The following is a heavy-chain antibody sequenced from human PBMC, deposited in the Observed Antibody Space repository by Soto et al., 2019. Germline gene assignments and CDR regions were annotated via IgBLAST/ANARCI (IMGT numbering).Heavy chain of an antibody. J-gene: IGHJ5*02. D-gene: IGHD3-16*01. CDR2: IFVNGGT. Sequence: SETLSLTCTVSGGSINNFSCSWLRQPAGKGLEWIGRIFVNGGTNYSPSFKSRVTMSMDTSTHQFSLRLMSVTATDTAVYFCARDQGVVITADSWFDPWGQGTLVTVSS. CDR3: ARDQGVVITADSWFDP. V-gene: IGHV4-4*07. CDR1: GGSINNFS.